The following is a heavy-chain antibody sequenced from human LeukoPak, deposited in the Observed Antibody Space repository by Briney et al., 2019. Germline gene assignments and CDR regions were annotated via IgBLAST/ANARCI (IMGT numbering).Heavy chain of an antibody. CDR2: IYYSGST. V-gene: IGHV4-30-4*01. J-gene: IGHJ5*02. CDR3: ARETLTTSRWFGP. D-gene: IGHD4-17*01. Sequence: SQTLSLTCTVSGGSISSANYYWSWIRQPPGKGLEWIWYIYYSGSTYYNPSLKSRVTISVDTFKNQFSLKLSSVTAADTAVYYCARETLTTSRWFGPWGQGTLVTVSS. CDR1: GGSISSANYY.